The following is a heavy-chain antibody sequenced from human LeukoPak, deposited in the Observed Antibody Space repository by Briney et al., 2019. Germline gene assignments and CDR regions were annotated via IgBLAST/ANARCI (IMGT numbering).Heavy chain of an antibody. V-gene: IGHV3-33*01. CDR2: IWSDGNNK. Sequence: GRSLRLSCAASGFTFSNYGMHWVRQAPGKGLEWVSVIWSDGNNKFYVDSVKGRFTIFRDNSKNTLDLQLNSLRAEDTAMYYCVRERGPYDAFDIWGQRTMVTVSS. CDR3: VRERGPYDAFDI. CDR1: GFTFSNYG. J-gene: IGHJ3*02.